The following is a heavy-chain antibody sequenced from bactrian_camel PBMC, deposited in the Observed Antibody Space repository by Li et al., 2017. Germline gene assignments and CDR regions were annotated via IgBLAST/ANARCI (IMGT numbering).Heavy chain of an antibody. J-gene: IGHJ4*01. Sequence: QLVESGGGSVQAGGSLRHSCAASGYTYSSACMGWVRQAPGKERGGVAAIDTDGSTSYADAVKGRFTISQDNAKNTLYLQMNSLKPEDTAMYYCAADSRWVCYSASWSEYNYWGQGTQVTVS. D-gene: IGHD1*01. V-gene: IGHV3S26*01. CDR3: AADSRWVCYSASWSEYNY. CDR2: IDTDGST. CDR1: GYTYSSAC.